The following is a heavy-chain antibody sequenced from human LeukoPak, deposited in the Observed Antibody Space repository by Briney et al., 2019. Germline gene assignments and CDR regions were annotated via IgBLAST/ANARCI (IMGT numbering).Heavy chain of an antibody. V-gene: IGHV3-23*01. Sequence: GGSLRLSCAASGFTFSSYAMSWVRQAPGKGLEWVSAISGSGGSTYYADSVKGRFTISRDNSKNTLYLQMNSLRAEDTAVYYYAKATRMVPYYFDYWGQGTLVTVSS. CDR2: ISGSGGST. CDR1: GFTFSSYA. D-gene: IGHD3-10*01. J-gene: IGHJ4*02. CDR3: AKATRMVPYYFDY.